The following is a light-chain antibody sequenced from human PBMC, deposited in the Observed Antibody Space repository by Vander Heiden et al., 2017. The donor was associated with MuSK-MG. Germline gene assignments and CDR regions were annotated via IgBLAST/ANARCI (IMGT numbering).Light chain of an antibody. CDR3: QHDHNSPFT. V-gene: IGKV1-5*03. J-gene: IGKJ3*01. CDR2: KAS. Sequence: DIQMTQSPSTLSASVGDRVTITCRASQSISVWLAWYQQKPGKAPKLLISKASTLQSGVPSRFSGSGSGAEFTLTISSLQPDDFATYYCQHDHNSPFTFGHGTKVDIK. CDR1: QSISVW.